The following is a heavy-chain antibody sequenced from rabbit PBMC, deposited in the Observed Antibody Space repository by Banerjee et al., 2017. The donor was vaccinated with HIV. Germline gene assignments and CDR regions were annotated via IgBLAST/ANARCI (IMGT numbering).Heavy chain of an antibody. CDR3: ARSYYTDTYGFNL. Sequence: QEQLEESGGDLVKPEGSLTLTCTASGFSFSSNYWICWVRQAPGKGLEWIAYIYAGSSDTTYYASWAKGRFTISKTSSTTVTLQMTSLTVADTATYFCARSYYTDTYGFNLWGPGTLVTV. J-gene: IGHJ4*01. CDR2: IYAGSSDTT. CDR1: GFSFSSNYW. D-gene: IGHD7-1*01. V-gene: IGHV1S45*01.